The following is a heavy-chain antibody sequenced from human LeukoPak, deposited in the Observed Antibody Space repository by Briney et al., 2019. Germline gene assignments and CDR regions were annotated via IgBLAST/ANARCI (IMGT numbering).Heavy chain of an antibody. D-gene: IGHD3-3*01. CDR2: IKGDGSAL. CDR1: GFTFMNYW. V-gene: IGHV3-7*03. J-gene: IGHJ4*02. CDR3: AKDLRDFWSGYCFDY. Sequence: GGSLRLSCAASGFTFMNYWMSWVRQAPGKGLEWVANIKGDGSALQYVDSVKGRFTISRDNSKNTLYLQMNSLRAEDTAVYYCAKDLRDFWSGYCFDYWGQGTLVTVSS.